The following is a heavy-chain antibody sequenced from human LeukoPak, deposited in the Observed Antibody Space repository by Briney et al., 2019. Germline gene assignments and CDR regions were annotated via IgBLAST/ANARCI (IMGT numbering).Heavy chain of an antibody. CDR1: GFTFSNSV. V-gene: IGHV3-23*01. Sequence: GGSLRLSCAASGFTFSNSVVSWVRQAPGKGLEWVSSFSGSDENTHHADSVKGRFTISKDNSKNTLYLQIDSLRAEDTGVYYCARDYSGNYCVDYWGQGTLVTVSS. CDR2: FSGSDENT. J-gene: IGHJ4*02. D-gene: IGHD1-26*01. CDR3: ARDYSGNYCVDY.